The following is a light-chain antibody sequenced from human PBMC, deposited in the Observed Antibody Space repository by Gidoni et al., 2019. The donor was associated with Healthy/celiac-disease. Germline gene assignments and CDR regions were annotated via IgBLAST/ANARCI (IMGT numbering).Light chain of an antibody. CDR3: SSYTSSSTPWV. V-gene: IGLV2-14*03. CDR1: SSDVGGYNY. Sequence: QSALTQPASVSGSPGQSITISSTGTSSDVGGYNYVSWYQQHPGKAPKLMIYYVSIRPSGVSNRFSGSKSGNTASLTISGLQAEDEADYYCSSYTSSSTPWVFGGGTKLTVL. CDR2: YVS. J-gene: IGLJ3*02.